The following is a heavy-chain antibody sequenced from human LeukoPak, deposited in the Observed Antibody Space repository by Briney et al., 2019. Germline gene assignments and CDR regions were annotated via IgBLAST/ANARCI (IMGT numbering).Heavy chain of an antibody. V-gene: IGHV3-33*01. D-gene: IGHD3-10*01. J-gene: IGHJ6*02. Sequence: GRSLRLTCAASGFTFSSYGMHWVRQGPGKGLEWVTFIWYDGTDENYADSVKGRFTISRDNSKNTLYLQMNSLRAEDTAVYYCARSGSTYYYGMDVWGQGTTVTVSS. CDR2: IWYDGTDE. CDR3: ARSGSTYYYGMDV. CDR1: GFTFSSYG.